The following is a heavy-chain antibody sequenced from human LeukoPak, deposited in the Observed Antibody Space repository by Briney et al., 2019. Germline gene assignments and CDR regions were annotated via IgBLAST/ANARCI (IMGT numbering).Heavy chain of an antibody. J-gene: IGHJ5*02. Sequence: PSETLSLTCTVSGGSISSGSYYWSWIRQPAGKGLEWVGHIYTSGSTNYNPSLKSRVTISVDTSKNQFSLKLISVTAADTAVYYCARALFKGRHFDSPWFDPWGQGTLVTVSS. CDR3: ARALFKGRHFDSPWFDP. D-gene: IGHD3-9*01. CDR1: GGSISSGSYY. CDR2: IYTSGST. V-gene: IGHV4-61*09.